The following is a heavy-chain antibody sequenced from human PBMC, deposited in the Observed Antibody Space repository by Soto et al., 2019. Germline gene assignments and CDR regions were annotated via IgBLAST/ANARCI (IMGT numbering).Heavy chain of an antibody. V-gene: IGHV4-59*01. D-gene: IGHD1-26*01. Sequence: SDPLSLNRIDSGVSIGVYYLTWIGRHHGKGQEWNANIYYSGGTTYNPPHKSRVTMYLDNSKTQFYLKMSSVTAADTAVYYRARDYFLWYFDYWGRGTLVNVSS. J-gene: IGHJ4*02. CDR2: IYYSGGT. CDR1: GVSIGVYY. CDR3: ARDYFLWYFDY.